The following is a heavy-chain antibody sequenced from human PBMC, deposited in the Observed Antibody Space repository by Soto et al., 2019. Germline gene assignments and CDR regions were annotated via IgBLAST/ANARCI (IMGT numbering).Heavy chain of an antibody. CDR3: ARGPTTEKVDS. Sequence: SETLSLTCTVSGGSISSYGGGWIRQPPGKGLEWIGSIYYSGSTYYNPSLKSRVTISVDTSMNQFSLALTSVTAADTAMYYCARGPTTEKVDSWGQGILVTVSS. V-gene: IGHV4-39*01. CDR2: IYYSGST. J-gene: IGHJ4*02. CDR1: GGSISSYG.